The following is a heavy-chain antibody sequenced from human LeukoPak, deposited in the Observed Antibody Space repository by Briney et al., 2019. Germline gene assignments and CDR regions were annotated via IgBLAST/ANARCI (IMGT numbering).Heavy chain of an antibody. CDR3: AREWYFWSGYPHYYMDV. J-gene: IGHJ6*03. Sequence: SETLSLTCTVSGGSISSYYWSWIRQPPGKGLEWIGYIYYSGSTNYNPSLKSRVTISVDTSKNQFSLKLSSVTAADTAVYYCAREWYFWSGYPHYYMDVWGKGTTVTVSS. D-gene: IGHD3-3*01. CDR1: GGSISSYY. CDR2: IYYSGST. V-gene: IGHV4-59*01.